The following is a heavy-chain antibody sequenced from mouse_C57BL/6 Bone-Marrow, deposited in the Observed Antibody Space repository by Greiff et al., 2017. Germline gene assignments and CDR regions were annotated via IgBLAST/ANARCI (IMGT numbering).Heavy chain of an antibody. J-gene: IGHJ2*01. D-gene: IGHD2-3*01. CDR2: IHPNSGST. CDR1: GYTFTSSW. Sequence: QVQLQQPGAELVKPGASVKLSCKASGYTFTSSWMHWVKQRPGQGLEWIGMIHPNSGSTNYNEKFKSKATLTVDKSSSTAYMQLSSLTSEDSAVYYCAREGDGYYFDYWGQGSTLTVSS. V-gene: IGHV1-64*01. CDR3: AREGDGYYFDY.